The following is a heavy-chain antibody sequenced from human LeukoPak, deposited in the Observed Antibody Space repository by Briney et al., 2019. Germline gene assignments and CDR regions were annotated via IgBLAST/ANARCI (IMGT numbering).Heavy chain of an antibody. CDR2: IYSGGST. J-gene: IGHJ4*02. Sequence: GGSLRLSCAASEFPFRNYAMSWVRQAPGKGLEWVSVIYSGGSTYYADSVKGRFTISRDNSKNTLYLQMNSLRAEDTAVYYCAKEMEAAGSTRGSFDYWGQGTLVTVSS. CDR3: AKEMEAAGSTRGSFDY. CDR1: EFPFRNYA. V-gene: IGHV3-23*03. D-gene: IGHD6-13*01.